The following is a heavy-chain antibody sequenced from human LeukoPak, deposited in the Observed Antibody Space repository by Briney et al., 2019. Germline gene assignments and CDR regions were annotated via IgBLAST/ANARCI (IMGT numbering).Heavy chain of an antibody. CDR1: GFTVSSNS. V-gene: IGHV3-53*01. CDR2: IYSDGST. J-gene: IGHJ4*02. CDR3: ARATLDN. Sequence: GGSLRLSCAASGFTVSSNSISWVRQAPGKGLEWVSVIYSDGSTKYADSSKTRFTISRHNSKNTVYLQMNSLRVEDTAVYYCARATLDNWGQGTLVTVSS.